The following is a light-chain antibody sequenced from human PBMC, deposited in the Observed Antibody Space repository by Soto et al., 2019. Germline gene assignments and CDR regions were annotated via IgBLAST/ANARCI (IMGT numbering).Light chain of an antibody. CDR3: SSYAGSSNV. CDR2: EVN. J-gene: IGLJ1*01. CDR1: SSDVGGYNY. Sequence: QSALSLPPSGSGSPEQSVAISCTGTSSDVGGYNYVSWYQQHPGKAPKLMIYEVNKRPSGVPDRFSGSKSGNTASLTVSGLQAEDEADYYCSSYAGSSNVFGTGTKVTVL. V-gene: IGLV2-8*01.